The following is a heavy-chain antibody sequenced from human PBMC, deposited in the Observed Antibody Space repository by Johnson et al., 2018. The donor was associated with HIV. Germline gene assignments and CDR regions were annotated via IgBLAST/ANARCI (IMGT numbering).Heavy chain of an antibody. CDR3: ARDVTKDAFDI. V-gene: IGHV3-66*01. D-gene: IGHD4-17*01. CDR1: GFTVSSNY. J-gene: IGHJ3*02. Sequence: VQLVESGGGLVQPGGSLRLSCAASGFTVSSNYMSWVRQAPGKGLEWVSVIYSGGSTYYADSVKGRFTISRDNSKNTLYLQMNSLRAEDTAVYYCARDVTKDAFDILGQWTMVTVSS. CDR2: IYSGGST.